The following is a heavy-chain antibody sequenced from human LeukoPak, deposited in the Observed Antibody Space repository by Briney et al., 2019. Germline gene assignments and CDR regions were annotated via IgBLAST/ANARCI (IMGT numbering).Heavy chain of an antibody. D-gene: IGHD2-8*02. CDR3: ARSPGGNARTWLDY. V-gene: IGHV1-3*02. CDR2: TNGATGNT. CDR1: GYTFTNYA. J-gene: IGHJ4*02. Sequence: ASVKVSCRASGYTFTNYALHWVRQAPGQRLEWMGWTNGATGNTRFSQDFQGRLTITIDTSASTGYMELSSLRSEDTAVYYCARSPGGNARTWLDYWGQGTLVTVSS.